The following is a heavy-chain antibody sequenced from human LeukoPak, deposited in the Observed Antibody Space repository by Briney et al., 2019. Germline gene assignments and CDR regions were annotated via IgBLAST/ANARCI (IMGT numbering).Heavy chain of an antibody. Sequence: VKPSETLSLTCTVSGGSINSHYWSWIRQPPGKGLEWLGYVDHSGSANYNPSLKSRLTISIDTSKNQFSLKVSSVTAADTAVYSCARADGDYFDFWGQGTLVTVSS. J-gene: IGHJ4*02. CDR2: VDHSGSA. V-gene: IGHV4-59*11. CDR3: ARADGDYFDF. CDR1: GGSINSHY. D-gene: IGHD4-17*01.